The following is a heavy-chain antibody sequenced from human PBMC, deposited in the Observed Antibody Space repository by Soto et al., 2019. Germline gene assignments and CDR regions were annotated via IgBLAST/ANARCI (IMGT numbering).Heavy chain of an antibody. Sequence: PGGSPRLSCAASGFTFSSYAMNWVRQAPGKGLEWVSGLSGSGIRTYYADSVKGRFTISRDNSKNTLYLQMNSLRAEDTAVYYCAKDEGGPRSTIYYFDYWGQGTLVTVSS. CDR3: AKDEGGPRSTIYYFDY. CDR2: LSGSGIRT. CDR1: GFTFSSYA. J-gene: IGHJ4*02. V-gene: IGHV3-23*01. D-gene: IGHD3-9*01.